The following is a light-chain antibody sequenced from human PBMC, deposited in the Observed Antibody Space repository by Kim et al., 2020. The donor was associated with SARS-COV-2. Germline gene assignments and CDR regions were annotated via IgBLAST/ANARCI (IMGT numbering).Light chain of an antibody. CDR3: QQRSNWIT. CDR2: DAS. Sequence: LAPGERATLSCRASQSVSRYLAWYQQKPGQAPRLLIYDASTRATGIPAWFSGSGSGTDFTLTISSLEPEDFAVYYCQQRSNWITFGQGTRLEIK. V-gene: IGKV3-11*01. J-gene: IGKJ5*01. CDR1: QSVSRY.